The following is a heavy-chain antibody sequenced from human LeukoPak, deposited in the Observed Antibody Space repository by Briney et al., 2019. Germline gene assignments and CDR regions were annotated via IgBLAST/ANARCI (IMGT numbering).Heavy chain of an antibody. CDR2: IFSNDEK. CDR3: ARMGLHYDFWSGMSVNWFDP. CDR1: GFSLSNARMG. Sequence: ESGPVLVKPTETLTLTCTVSGFSLSNARMGVSWIRPPPGKALEWLAHIFSNDEKSYSTSLKSRLTISKDTSKSQVVLTMTNMDPVDTATYYCARMGLHYDFWSGMSVNWFDPWGQGTLVTVSS. J-gene: IGHJ5*02. V-gene: IGHV2-26*01. D-gene: IGHD3-3*01.